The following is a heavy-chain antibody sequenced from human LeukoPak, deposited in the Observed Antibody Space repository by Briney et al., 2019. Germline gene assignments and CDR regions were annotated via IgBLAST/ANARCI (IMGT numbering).Heavy chain of an antibody. CDR3: CGDFDY. CDR1: GLTFSSYG. Sequence: QPGGSLRLSCAASGLTFSSYGMHWVRQAPHKGLEWVAFIPYDGSNEYYADSVKGRFTISRDNSKNTLYLQMNSLSGEGTAVYYCCGDFDYWGQGTLVTVSS. CDR2: IPYDGSNE. D-gene: IGHD2-21*01. V-gene: IGHV3-30*02. J-gene: IGHJ4*02.